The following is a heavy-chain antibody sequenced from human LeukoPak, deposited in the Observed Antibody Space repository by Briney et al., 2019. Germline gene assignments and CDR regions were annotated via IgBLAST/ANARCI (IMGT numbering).Heavy chain of an antibody. J-gene: IGHJ4*02. CDR3: ASWDGSSPYFDY. CDR1: GGSISSSSYY. D-gene: IGHD6-6*01. Sequence: SETLSLTCTVSGGSISSSSYYWGWIRQPPGKGLEWIGSIYYSGSTYYNPSLKSRVTISVDTSKNQFSLKLSSVTAADTAVYYCASWDGSSPYFDYWGQGTLVTVSS. V-gene: IGHV4-39*01. CDR2: IYYSGST.